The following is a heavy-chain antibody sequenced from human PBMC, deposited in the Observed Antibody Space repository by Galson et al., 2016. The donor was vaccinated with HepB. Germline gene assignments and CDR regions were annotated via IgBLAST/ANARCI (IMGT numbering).Heavy chain of an antibody. CDR2: ISGTGAGP. V-gene: IGHV3-23*01. CDR3: AKGFGLWVY. J-gene: IGHJ4*02. CDR1: GFTFSTYA. D-gene: IGHD3-16*01. Sequence: SLRLSCAASGFTFSTYAMSWVRQAPGKGLEWVSAISGTGAGPYYAGSVKGRFTISRDNSKNTLYLQMNSLRAEDTAVYYCAKGFGLWVYWGQGTLLTVSS.